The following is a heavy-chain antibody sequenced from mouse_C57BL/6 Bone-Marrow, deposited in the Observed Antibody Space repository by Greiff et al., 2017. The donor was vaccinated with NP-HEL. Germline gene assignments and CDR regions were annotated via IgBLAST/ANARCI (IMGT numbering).Heavy chain of an antibody. Sequence: DVMLVESGGGLVQPGGSLKLSCAASGFTFSDYGMAWVRQAPRQGPEWVAFISNLAYSIYYADTVTGRFTISRENAKNTLYLEMSSLRSEDTAMYYCARQPGAMDYWGQGTSVTVSA. CDR2: ISNLAYSI. CDR3: ARQPGAMDY. V-gene: IGHV5-15*01. CDR1: GFTFSDYG. J-gene: IGHJ4*01.